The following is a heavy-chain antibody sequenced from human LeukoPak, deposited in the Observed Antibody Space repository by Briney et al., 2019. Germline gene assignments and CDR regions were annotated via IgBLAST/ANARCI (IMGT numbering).Heavy chain of an antibody. D-gene: IGHD4/OR15-4a*01. J-gene: IGHJ4*02. V-gene: IGHV4-61*02. CDR3: ARVLGGTFDY. CDR2: IYTSGST. CDR1: GGSISSGSYY. Sequence: SETLSLTCTVSGGSISSGSYYWSWIRQPAGKGLEWIGRIYTSGSTNYNPSLKSRVTISVDTSKNQFSLKLSSVTAADTAVYYCARVLGGTFDYWGPGTLVTVSS.